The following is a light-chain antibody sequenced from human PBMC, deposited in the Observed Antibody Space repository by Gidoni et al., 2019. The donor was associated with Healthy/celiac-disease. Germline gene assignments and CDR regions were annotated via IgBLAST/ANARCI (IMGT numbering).Light chain of an antibody. CDR2: DAS. J-gene: IGKJ5*01. Sequence: EIALTQSPATLSLSPGERATLSCRASQSVSSYLAWYQQKPGQAPRLLIYDASHRATGIPARFSGSWSGTDFTLTISSLEPEDFAVYYCQQRSNWPPVTFGQGTRLEIK. V-gene: IGKV3-11*01. CDR3: QQRSNWPPVT. CDR1: QSVSSY.